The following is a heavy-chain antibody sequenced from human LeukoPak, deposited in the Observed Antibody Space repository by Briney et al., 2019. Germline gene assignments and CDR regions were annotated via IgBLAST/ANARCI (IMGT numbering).Heavy chain of an antibody. J-gene: IGHJ3*02. CDR2: IPSSGGTI. CDR3: ARDDYGATFDAFDI. CDR1: GFTFNNYE. Sequence: PGGSLRLSCAASGFTFNNYEMNWVRQAPGKGLEWVSYIPSSGGTIYYAASVKGRFTMSRDNAKNSVYLQMNSLRAEDTAVYYCARDDYGATFDAFDIWGQGTMVTVSS. D-gene: IGHD4-17*01. V-gene: IGHV3-48*03.